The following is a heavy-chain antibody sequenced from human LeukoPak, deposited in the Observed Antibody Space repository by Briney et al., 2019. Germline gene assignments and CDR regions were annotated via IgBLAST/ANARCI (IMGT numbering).Heavy chain of an antibody. CDR1: GFTFSSYG. J-gene: IGHJ4*02. D-gene: IGHD3-22*01. Sequence: GGALRLSCAASGFTFSSYGMHWVRQAPGKGLEWVAVISYDGSNKYYADSVKGRFTISRDNSKNTLYLQMNSLRAEDTAVYYCAKDHYYDSSGYSFFDYWGQGTLVTVSS. CDR2: ISYDGSNK. V-gene: IGHV3-30*18. CDR3: AKDHYYDSSGYSFFDY.